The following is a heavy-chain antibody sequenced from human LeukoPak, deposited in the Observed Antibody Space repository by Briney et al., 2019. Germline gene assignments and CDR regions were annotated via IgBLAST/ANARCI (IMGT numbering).Heavy chain of an antibody. CDR2: LYTIGST. V-gene: IGHV4-61*02. J-gene: IGHJ6*03. CDR1: GGSISSDTYY. CDR3: ARNWGPDYYHMDV. Sequence: PSETLSLTCTVSGGSISSDTYYWSWIRQPAGKGLEWIGRLYTIGSTNYNPSLKSRVTISVDTSKNQFSLKLRSVTAADTAVYYCARNWGPDYYHMDVWGKGTTVTVSS. D-gene: IGHD7-27*01.